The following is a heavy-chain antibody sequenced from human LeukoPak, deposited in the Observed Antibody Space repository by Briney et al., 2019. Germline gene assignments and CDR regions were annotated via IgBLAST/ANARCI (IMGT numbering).Heavy chain of an antibody. CDR1: GGTFSSYA. CDR3: ARDVSGSYGDYFDY. Sequence: SVKVSCKSSGGTFSSYAISWVRQAPGQGLEWMGRIIPILGIANYAQKFQGRVTITADKSTSTAYMELRSLRSEDTAVYYCARDVSGSYGDYFDYWGQGTLVTVSS. J-gene: IGHJ4*02. V-gene: IGHV1-69*04. D-gene: IGHD1-26*01. CDR2: IIPILGIA.